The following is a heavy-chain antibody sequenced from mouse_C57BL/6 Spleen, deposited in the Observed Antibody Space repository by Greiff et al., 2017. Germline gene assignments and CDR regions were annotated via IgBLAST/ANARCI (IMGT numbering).Heavy chain of an antibody. CDR3: ARIRYFDV. Sequence: EVQRVESGGGLVKPGGSLKLSCAASGFTFSSYAMSWVRQTPEKRLEWVATISDGGSYTYYPDNVKGRFTISRDNAKNNLYLQMSHLKSEDTAMYYCARIRYFDVWGTGTTVTVSS. CDR2: ISDGGSYT. CDR1: GFTFSSYA. J-gene: IGHJ1*03. V-gene: IGHV5-4*01.